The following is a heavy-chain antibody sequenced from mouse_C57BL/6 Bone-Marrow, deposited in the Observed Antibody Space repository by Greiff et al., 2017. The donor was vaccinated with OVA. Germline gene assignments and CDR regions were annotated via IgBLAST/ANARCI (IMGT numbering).Heavy chain of an antibody. Sequence: QVQLKQPGAELVKPGASVKLSCKASGYTFTSYWMQWVKQRPGQGLEWIGEIDPSDSYTNYNQKFKGKATLTVDTSSSTAYMQLSSLTSEDSAVYYCARLFTTVKYWYFDVWGTGTTVTVSS. CDR2: IDPSDSYT. V-gene: IGHV1-50*01. CDR1: GYTFTSYW. J-gene: IGHJ1*03. D-gene: IGHD1-1*01. CDR3: ARLFTTVKYWYFDV.